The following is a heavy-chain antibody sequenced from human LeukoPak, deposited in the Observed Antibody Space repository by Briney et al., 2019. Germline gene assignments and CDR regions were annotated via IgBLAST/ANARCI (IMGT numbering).Heavy chain of an antibody. Sequence: ASVKVSCKASGYTFTGYYMHWVRQAPGQGLEWMGWINPNSGGTNYAQKFQGRVTMTRDTSISTAYMELSRLRSDDTAVYYCARGESIFGVVTPLDYWGQGTLVTVSS. D-gene: IGHD3-3*01. J-gene: IGHJ4*02. CDR2: INPNSGGT. CDR1: GYTFTGYY. V-gene: IGHV1-2*02. CDR3: ARGESIFGVVTPLDY.